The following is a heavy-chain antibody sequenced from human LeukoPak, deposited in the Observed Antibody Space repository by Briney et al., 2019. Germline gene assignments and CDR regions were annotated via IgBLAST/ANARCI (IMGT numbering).Heavy chain of an antibody. CDR3: ARDYDSSGDFDY. Sequence: ASVKVSCKASGYTFTGYYMHWVRQAPGQGLEWMGWINPNSGGTNYAQKFQGRVTMTRDTSISTAYMELSRLRSEDTAVYYCARDYDSSGDFDYWGQGTLVTVSS. V-gene: IGHV1-2*02. J-gene: IGHJ4*02. CDR2: INPNSGGT. CDR1: GYTFTGYY. D-gene: IGHD3-22*01.